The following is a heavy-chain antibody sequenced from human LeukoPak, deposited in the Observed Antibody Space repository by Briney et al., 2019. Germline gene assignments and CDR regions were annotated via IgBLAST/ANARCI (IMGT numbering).Heavy chain of an antibody. CDR3: ARVTQLLWFGELYWFDP. J-gene: IGHJ5*02. V-gene: IGHV7-4-1*02. CDR2: INTNTGNP. CDR1: GYTFTSYA. D-gene: IGHD3-10*01. Sequence: ASVTVSCKASGYTFTSYAMNWVRQAPGQGLEWMGWINTNTGNPTYAQGFTGRFVFSLDTSVSTAYLQISSLKAEDTAVYYCARVTQLLWFGELYWFDPWGQGTLVTVSS.